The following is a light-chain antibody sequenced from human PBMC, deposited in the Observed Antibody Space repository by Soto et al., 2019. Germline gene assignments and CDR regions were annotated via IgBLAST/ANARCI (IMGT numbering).Light chain of an antibody. V-gene: IGLV2-14*01. CDR1: SSDVGGYNY. CDR2: EVS. Sequence: SVLTQPASVSGSPGHSITISCTGTSSDVGGYNYVSWYQQHPGKAPKLMIYEVSNRPSGVSNRFSGSKSGNTASLTISGLQAEDEADYYCSSYTSYSTYVFGTGTKVTVL. CDR3: SSYTSYSTYV. J-gene: IGLJ1*01.